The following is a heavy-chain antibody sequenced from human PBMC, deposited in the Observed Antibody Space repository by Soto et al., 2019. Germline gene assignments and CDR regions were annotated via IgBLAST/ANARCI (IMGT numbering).Heavy chain of an antibody. Sequence: QVHLVESGGGVVQPGRSPRLSCAASGFTFSSYAMHWVRQAPGKGLEWVAVISYDGSNKYYADSVKGRFTISRDNSKNTVDLQMNSPRAEDTAVYYCARDGGGGHYWFDPWGQGTLVTVSS. CDR2: ISYDGSNK. J-gene: IGHJ5*02. CDR3: ARDGGGGHYWFDP. D-gene: IGHD2-15*01. CDR1: GFTFSSYA. V-gene: IGHV3-30*04.